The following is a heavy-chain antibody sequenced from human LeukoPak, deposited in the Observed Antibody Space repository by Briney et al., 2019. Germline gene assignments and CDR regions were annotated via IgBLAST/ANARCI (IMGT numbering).Heavy chain of an antibody. D-gene: IGHD1-26*01. J-gene: IGHJ3*02. CDR1: GFTFTTYW. CDR2: INQGGSEK. CDR3: ARDSGLGAHI. Sequence: GGSLRLSCAASGFTFTTYWISWVRQAPGKGLEWVANINQGGSEKYYVDSVKGRFTISRDNAKNLLYLQMNSLRDEDTAVYYCARDSGLGAHIWGQGTMVTVSS. V-gene: IGHV3-7*01.